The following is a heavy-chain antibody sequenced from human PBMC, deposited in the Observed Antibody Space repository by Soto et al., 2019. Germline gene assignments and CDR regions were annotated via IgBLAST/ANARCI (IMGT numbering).Heavy chain of an antibody. V-gene: IGHV1-3*01. CDR2: INAGNGNT. Sequence: QVQLVQSGAEVKKPGASVKVSCKASGYTFTSYAMHWVRQAPGHRLEWMGWINAGNGNTKYSQKFQGRVTITRDTSASTAYMELSSLRSEDTAVYYCARGLTMVRGRGWFDPWGQGTLVTVSS. D-gene: IGHD3-10*01. CDR1: GYTFTSYA. CDR3: ARGLTMVRGRGWFDP. J-gene: IGHJ5*02.